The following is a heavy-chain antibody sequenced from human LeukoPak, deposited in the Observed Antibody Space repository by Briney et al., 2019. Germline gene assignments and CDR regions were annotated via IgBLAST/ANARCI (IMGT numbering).Heavy chain of an antibody. Sequence: SETLSLTCAVSGGSIGSGGYSWSWIRQPPGKGLEWIGYIYHSGSTYYNPSLKSRVTISVDRSKNQFSLKLSSVTAADTAVYYCARGSDFWSGYYWFDPWGQGTLVTVSS. J-gene: IGHJ5*02. V-gene: IGHV4-30-2*01. CDR3: ARGSDFWSGYYWFDP. D-gene: IGHD3-3*01. CDR2: IYHSGST. CDR1: GGSIGSGGYS.